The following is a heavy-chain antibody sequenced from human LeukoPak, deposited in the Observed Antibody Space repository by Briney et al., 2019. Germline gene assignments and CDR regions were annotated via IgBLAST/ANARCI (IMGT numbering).Heavy chain of an antibody. D-gene: IGHD6-19*01. J-gene: IGHJ1*01. Sequence: GGSLRLSCAASGFTFSSYVMSWVRQAPGKGLEGVSVISGSGGSTYYADSVKGRFTISRDNSKDTLYLQMNSLRAEDTAVYHCAKAPGVAGPGEYFQHWGQGTLVTVSS. CDR1: GFTFSSYV. CDR3: AKAPGVAGPGEYFQH. CDR2: ISGSGGST. V-gene: IGHV3-23*01.